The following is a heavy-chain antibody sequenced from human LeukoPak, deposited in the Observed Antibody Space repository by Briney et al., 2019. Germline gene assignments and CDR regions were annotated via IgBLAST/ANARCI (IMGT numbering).Heavy chain of an antibody. CDR1: GASLSGYY. Sequence: SQSMSLTCAVYGASLSGYYWSWIRQLQGKGLEWIGEVNHSGSTNYNPCLKSRVTISVDTSKNQFSLKLSSLTAADTAAYYCARGGDGYAKGRWWLDYWGQGTLVTVSS. D-gene: IGHD5-24*01. CDR3: ARGGDGYAKGRWWLDY. CDR2: VNHSGST. V-gene: IGHV4-34*01. J-gene: IGHJ4*02.